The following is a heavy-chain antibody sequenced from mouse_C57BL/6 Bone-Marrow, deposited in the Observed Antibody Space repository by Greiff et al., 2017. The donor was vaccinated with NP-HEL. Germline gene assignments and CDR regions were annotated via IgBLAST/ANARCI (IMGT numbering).Heavy chain of an antibody. CDR1: GYTFTDHT. V-gene: IGHV1-78*01. Sequence: QVQLQQSDAELVKPGASVKISCKVSGYTFTDHTIHWMKQRPEQGLEWIGYIYPRDGSTKYNEKFKGKATLTADKSSSTAYMQLNSLTSEDSAVYFCARGHYYGSSPYAMDYWGQGTSVTVSS. CDR3: ARGHYYGSSPYAMDY. D-gene: IGHD1-1*01. J-gene: IGHJ4*01. CDR2: IYPRDGST.